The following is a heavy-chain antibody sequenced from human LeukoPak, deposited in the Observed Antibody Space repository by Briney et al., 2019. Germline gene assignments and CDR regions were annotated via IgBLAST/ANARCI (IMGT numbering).Heavy chain of an antibody. J-gene: IGHJ4*02. Sequence: QPGGSLRLSCAASGFTFSSYEMNWVRQAPGKGLEWVSYISSSGSTIYYADSVKGRFTISRDNAKNSLYLQMNSLRAEDTAVYYCARVVVRGSFIDYWGQGTLVTVSS. CDR3: ARVVVRGSFIDY. V-gene: IGHV3-48*03. CDR2: ISSSGSTI. CDR1: GFTFSSYE. D-gene: IGHD3-16*01.